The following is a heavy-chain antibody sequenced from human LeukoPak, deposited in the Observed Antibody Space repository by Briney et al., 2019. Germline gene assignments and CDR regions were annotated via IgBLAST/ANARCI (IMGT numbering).Heavy chain of an antibody. CDR3: ARFGTYGSGTYAFDY. Sequence: GRSLRLSCAASGFTFSSYAMHWVRQAPGKGLEWVAVISYDGSNKYYADSVKGRFTISRDNSKNTLYLQMNSLRAEDTAVYYCARFGTYGSGTYAFDYWGQGTLVTVSS. V-gene: IGHV3-30-3*01. J-gene: IGHJ4*02. D-gene: IGHD3-10*01. CDR2: ISYDGSNK. CDR1: GFTFSSYA.